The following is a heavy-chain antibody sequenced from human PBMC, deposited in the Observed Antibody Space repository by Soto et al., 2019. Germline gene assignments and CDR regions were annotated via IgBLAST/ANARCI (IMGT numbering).Heavy chain of an antibody. CDR3: ERGITLPTPLDY. Sequence: QVQLVQSGAEEKKPGASVKVSCKASGYTFTSYAMHWVRQAPGQRLEWMGWINAGNGNTKYSQKFQGRVTITRDTSASTGYMELRSLGFEDTAVYYCERGITLPTPLDYWGQGTLVTVSS. CDR1: GYTFTSYA. J-gene: IGHJ4*02. D-gene: IGHD1-20*01. CDR2: INAGNGNT. V-gene: IGHV1-3*05.